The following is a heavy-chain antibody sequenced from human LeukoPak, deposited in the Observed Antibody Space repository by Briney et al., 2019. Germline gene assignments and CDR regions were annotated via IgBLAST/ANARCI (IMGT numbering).Heavy chain of an antibody. CDR1: GFTFSNYW. J-gene: IGHJ4*02. D-gene: IGHD1-26*01. V-gene: IGHV3-7*01. CDR3: GRDSGRKEDY. Sequence: PGGSLRLSCATSGFTFSNYWMTWVRQAPGKGLEWVANIQPDGSEKYYVDSVKGRFTIARDNVKNSLHLQMNGLRAEDTAVHYCGRDSGRKEDYWGQGTLVTVSS. CDR2: IQPDGSEK.